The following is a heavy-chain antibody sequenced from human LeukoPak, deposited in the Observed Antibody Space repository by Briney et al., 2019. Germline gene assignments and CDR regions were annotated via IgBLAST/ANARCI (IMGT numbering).Heavy chain of an antibody. CDR2: IKQDGSEK. Sequence: GGSLRLYCAASGFTFSSYWMSWVRQAPGKGLEWVANIKQDGSEKYYVDSVKGRFTISRDNAKNSLYLQMNSLRAEDTAVYYCASLQWLDYFDYWGQGTLVTVSS. CDR1: GFTFSSYW. V-gene: IGHV3-7*01. J-gene: IGHJ4*02. CDR3: ASLQWLDYFDY. D-gene: IGHD6-19*01.